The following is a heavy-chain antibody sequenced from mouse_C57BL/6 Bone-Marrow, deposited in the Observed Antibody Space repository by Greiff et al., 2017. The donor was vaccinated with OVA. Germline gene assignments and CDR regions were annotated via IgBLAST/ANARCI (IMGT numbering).Heavy chain of an antibody. CDR2: ISYSGST. CDR1: GYSITSGYD. D-gene: IGHD2-1*01. V-gene: IGHV3-1*01. CDR3: ASSYGNYSYAMDY. J-gene: IGHJ4*01. Sequence: EVQLQQSGPGMVKPSQSLSLTCTVTGYSITSGYDWHWIRHFPGNKLEWMGYISYSGSTNYNPSLKSRISITHDTSKNHFFLKLNSVTTEDTATYYCASSYGNYSYAMDYWGQGTSVTVSS.